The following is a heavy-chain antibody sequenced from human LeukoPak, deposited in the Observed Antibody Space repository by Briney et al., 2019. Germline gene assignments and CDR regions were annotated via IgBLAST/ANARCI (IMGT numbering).Heavy chain of an antibody. J-gene: IGHJ4*02. CDR2: ISWNSGSI. D-gene: IGHD3-10*01. Sequence: QPGGSLRLSCAASGFTFDDYAMHWVRHAPGKGLEWVSAISWNSGSIGYADSVKGRFTISRDNAKNSLYLQMNSLRPEDTAFYFCAKDMNSYGSGSSYNPWGPFDSWGQGTLVTVSS. CDR3: AKDMNSYGSGSSYNPWGPFDS. V-gene: IGHV3-9*01. CDR1: GFTFDDYA.